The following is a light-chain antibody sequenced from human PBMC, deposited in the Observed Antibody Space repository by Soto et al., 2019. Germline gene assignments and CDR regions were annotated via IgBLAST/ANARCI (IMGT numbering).Light chain of an antibody. J-gene: IGLJ1*01. CDR2: YDR. Sequence: SYELTQPPSVSVAPGKTARITCGGNNIGSKSVHWYQQKPGQAPVLVIYYDRDRPSGIPGRFSDSNSGNTATLTISRVEAGDEADYYCQVWDSSSDQGVFGTGTKLTVL. V-gene: IGLV3-21*04. CDR1: NIGSKS. CDR3: QVWDSSSDQGV.